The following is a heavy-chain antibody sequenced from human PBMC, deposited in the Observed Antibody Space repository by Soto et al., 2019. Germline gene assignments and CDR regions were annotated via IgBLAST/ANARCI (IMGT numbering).Heavy chain of an antibody. Sequence: PGGSLRLSCAASGFTFSSYTMNWVRQAPGKGLEWVSSISSSASYTYSADSVKGRFTISRDNAHNSLYLQMSSLRAEDTAIYFCARETGYSSTGTNWFDP. J-gene: IGHJ5*02. CDR3: ARETGYSSTGTNWFDP. V-gene: IGHV3-21*01. CDR2: ISSSASYT. CDR1: GFTFSSYT. D-gene: IGHD6-13*01.